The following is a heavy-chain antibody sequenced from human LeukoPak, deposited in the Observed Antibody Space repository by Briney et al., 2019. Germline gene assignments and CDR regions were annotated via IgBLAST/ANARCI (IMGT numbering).Heavy chain of an antibody. D-gene: IGHD5-24*01. CDR2: IIPILGIA. Sequence: SVKVSCKASGGTFSSYAISWVRQAPGQGLEWMGRIIPILGIANYAQKFQGRVTITADKSTSTAYMELSSLRSEDTAVYYCARESVEMATMGYYYGMDVWGQGTTVTVSS. CDR1: GGTFSSYA. J-gene: IGHJ6*02. V-gene: IGHV1-69*04. CDR3: ARESVEMATMGYYYGMDV.